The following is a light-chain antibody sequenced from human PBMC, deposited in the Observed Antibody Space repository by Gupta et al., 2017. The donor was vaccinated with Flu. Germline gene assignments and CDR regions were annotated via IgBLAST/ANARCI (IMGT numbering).Light chain of an antibody. V-gene: IGKV3-15*01. J-gene: IGKJ4*01. CDR1: QSVSSN. CDR3: QQYNNWPPLT. Sequence: EIVMTQSPAPLSVSPAERATLSCRASQSVSSNLAGYQQKPGQAPRLLIYGASTRATGIPARFSGSGSGTEFTLTISSLQSEDFAVYYCQQYNNWPPLTFGGGTKVDIK. CDR2: GAS.